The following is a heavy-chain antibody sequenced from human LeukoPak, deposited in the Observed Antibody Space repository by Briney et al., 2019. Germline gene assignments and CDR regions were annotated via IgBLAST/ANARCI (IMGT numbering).Heavy chain of an antibody. V-gene: IGHV6-1*01. CDR3: ARDLGNTGWYTFDY. Sequence: SQTLSLTCAISGDSASSINGAWNWIRQSPSRGLEWLGRTYYRSKWYTDYAVSVKGRITINPDTSKNQFSLQLNSVTPEDTAVYYCARDLGNTGWYTFDYWGQGTLVTVSS. CDR1: GDSASSINGA. D-gene: IGHD6-19*01. CDR2: TYYRSKWYT. J-gene: IGHJ4*02.